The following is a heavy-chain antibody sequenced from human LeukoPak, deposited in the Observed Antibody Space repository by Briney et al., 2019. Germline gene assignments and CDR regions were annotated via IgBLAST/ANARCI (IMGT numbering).Heavy chain of an antibody. V-gene: IGHV3-23*01. CDR3: AKRGNAVAGVWGYFDY. D-gene: IGHD6-19*01. Sequence: WVRQAPGKGLEWVSAISGNGAATNHADSVRGRFTISRDNSKNTVYLQMNSLRAEDTAIYYCAKRGNAVAGVWGYFDYWGQGTLVTVSS. J-gene: IGHJ4*02. CDR2: ISGNGAAT.